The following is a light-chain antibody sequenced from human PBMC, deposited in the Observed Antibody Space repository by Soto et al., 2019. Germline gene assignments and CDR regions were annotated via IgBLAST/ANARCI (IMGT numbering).Light chain of an antibody. CDR1: SSDVGGYNY. V-gene: IGLV2-14*01. Sequence: QSALTQPASVSGSPGQSITISCTGTSSDVGGYNYVSWYQQHPGKAPKLMIYEVSNRPSGVSNRFSGSKSGNTASLTISGLQAEDEAAYYCSSYTSSSTYVFGTGTKRTVL. J-gene: IGLJ1*01. CDR3: SSYTSSSTYV. CDR2: EVS.